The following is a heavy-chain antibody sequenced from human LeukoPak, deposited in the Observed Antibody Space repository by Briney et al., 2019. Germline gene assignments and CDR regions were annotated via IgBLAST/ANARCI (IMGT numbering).Heavy chain of an antibody. J-gene: IGHJ4*02. CDR1: GFTFSNFG. CDR3: ARRAGDYSHPYDY. D-gene: IGHD3-22*01. V-gene: IGHV3-23*01. CDR2: IDASGRNT. Sequence: GGSLRLSCAASGFTFSNFGMARVRQAPGKGLEWVSAIDASGRNTHYAGSVKGRFSISRDNSKNTLILQMNSLRAEDTAMYYCARRAGDYSHPYDYWGQGTLVTVSS.